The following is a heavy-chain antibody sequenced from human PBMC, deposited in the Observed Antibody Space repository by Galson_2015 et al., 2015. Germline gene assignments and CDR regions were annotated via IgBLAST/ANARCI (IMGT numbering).Heavy chain of an antibody. CDR3: AKDMDYSSPSYGMDV. Sequence: SLRLSCAASGFTFSSYAMSWVRQAPGKGLEWVSAISGSGGSTYYADSVKGRFTISRDNSMNTLYLQMNSLRAEDTAVYYCAKDMDYSSPSYGMDVWGQGTTVTVSS. J-gene: IGHJ6*02. D-gene: IGHD4-11*01. CDR1: GFTFSSYA. V-gene: IGHV3-23*01. CDR2: ISGSGGST.